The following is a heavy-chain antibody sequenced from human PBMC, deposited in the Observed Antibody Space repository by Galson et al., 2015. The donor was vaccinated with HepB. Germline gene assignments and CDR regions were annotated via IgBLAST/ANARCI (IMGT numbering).Heavy chain of an antibody. Sequence: SLRLSCAASGFTFRNFAMHWVRQAPGKGLEWVAVISYDGNNKYDADSVKGRFTISRDNSKNTLYLQMNSLRAEDTAVYYCAKLTIVVVPAAIKNFDYWSQGTLVTVSS. CDR3: AKLTIVVVPAAIKNFDY. CDR1: GFTFRNFA. D-gene: IGHD2-2*01. CDR2: ISYDGNNK. V-gene: IGHV3-30*04. J-gene: IGHJ4*02.